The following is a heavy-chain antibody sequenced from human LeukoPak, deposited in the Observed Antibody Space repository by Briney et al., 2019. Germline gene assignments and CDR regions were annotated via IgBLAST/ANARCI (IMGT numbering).Heavy chain of an antibody. J-gene: IGHJ4*02. D-gene: IGHD6-13*01. CDR1: GFTFSSYA. Sequence: PGGSPRLSCAASGFTFSSYAMSWVRQAPGKGLEWVSAISGSGGSTYYADSVKGRFTISRDNSKNTLYLQMNSLRAEDTAVYYCAKDAGASSWYPYYFDYWGQGTLVTVSS. V-gene: IGHV3-23*01. CDR2: ISGSGGST. CDR3: AKDAGASSWYPYYFDY.